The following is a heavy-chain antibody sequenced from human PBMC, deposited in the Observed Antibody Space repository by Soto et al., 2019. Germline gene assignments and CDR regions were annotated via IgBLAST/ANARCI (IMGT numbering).Heavy chain of an antibody. CDR2: VDSAGSGT. CDR1: GITFSGFW. J-gene: IGHJ4*02. CDR3: ATVFEH. V-gene: IGHV3-74*01. Sequence: VPLVESGGGSVQPGGSLRLSCVASGITFSGFWMHWVRQVPGKGLVWVARVDSAGSGTSYADSVKGRFTISRDNAKNTLSLQMDSLRVGDTAVYYCATVFEHWGQGIPVTVSS.